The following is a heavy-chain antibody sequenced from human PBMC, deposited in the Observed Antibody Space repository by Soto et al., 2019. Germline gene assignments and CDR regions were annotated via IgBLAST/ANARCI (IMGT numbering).Heavy chain of an antibody. CDR2: ISSSSSYI. Sequence: GGSLRLSCAASGFTFSSYSMNWVRQAPGKGLEWVSSISSSSSYIYYADSVKGRFTISRDNAKNSLYLQMNSLRAEDTAVYYCARDQRAAAKNPDAFDIWGQGTMVTVSS. D-gene: IGHD6-13*01. V-gene: IGHV3-21*03. CDR1: GFTFSSYS. CDR3: ARDQRAAAKNPDAFDI. J-gene: IGHJ3*02.